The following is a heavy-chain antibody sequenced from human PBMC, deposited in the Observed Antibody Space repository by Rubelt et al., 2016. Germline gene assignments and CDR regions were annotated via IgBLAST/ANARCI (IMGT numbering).Heavy chain of an antibody. CDR1: GGSISSYY. V-gene: IGHV4-59*01. CDR3: ARDNWDKVGQSLYFYGMDV. CDR2: IHYSGST. Sequence: QVQLQESGPGLVKSSETLSLTCTVSGGSISSYYWSWIRQPPGKGLEWIAYIHYSGSTKYDPSLKSRVTISVDTSKNQFSLSVNSVTAADTAVYYCARDNWDKVGQSLYFYGMDVWGLGTAVTVSS. J-gene: IGHJ6*02. D-gene: IGHD1/OR15-1a*01.